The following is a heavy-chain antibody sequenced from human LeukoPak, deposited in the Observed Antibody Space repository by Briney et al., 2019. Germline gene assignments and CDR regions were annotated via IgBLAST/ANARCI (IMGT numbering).Heavy chain of an antibody. D-gene: IGHD2-2*01. CDR2: IKQDGSEK. CDR3: ARDGYCGSTCCFVFDY. V-gene: IGHV3-7*03. CDR1: GFTFSAYW. Sequence: GGSLRLSCAASGFTFSAYWMSWVRQAPGKGLERVANIKQDGSEKYYVDSVKGRFTISRDNAKNSLYLQMNSLRAEDTAVYYCARDGYCGSTCCFVFDYWGQGTLVTVSS. J-gene: IGHJ4*02.